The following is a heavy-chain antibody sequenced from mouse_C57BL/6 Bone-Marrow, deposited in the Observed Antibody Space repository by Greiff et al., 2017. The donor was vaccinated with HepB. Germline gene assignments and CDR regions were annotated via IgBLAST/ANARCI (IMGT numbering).Heavy chain of an antibody. V-gene: IGHV1-82*01. J-gene: IGHJ3*01. CDR1: GYAFSSSW. CDR3: ARTGNSFAY. CDR2: IYPGDGDT. Sequence: LQLQESGPELVKPGASVKISCKASGYAFSSSWMNWVKQRPGKGLEWIGRIYPGDGDTNYNGKFKGKATLTADKSSSTAYMQLSSLTSEDSAVYFCARTGNSFAYWGQGTLVTVSA. D-gene: IGHD2-1*01.